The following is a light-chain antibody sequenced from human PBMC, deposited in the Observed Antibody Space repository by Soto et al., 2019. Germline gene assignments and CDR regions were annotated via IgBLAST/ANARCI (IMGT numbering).Light chain of an antibody. CDR2: AAS. V-gene: IGKV1-39*01. CDR1: QRISNF. CDR3: QQSYSPPRT. J-gene: IGKJ3*01. Sequence: DIQMTQSPASRSASVGDRVTMACRAGQRISNFLNWYQQRTGNAPSLLIYAASSLQSGVPSRFSGSGSGTAFTLTISSLQPEAFATYFCQQSYSPPRTFGPGTKVDIK.